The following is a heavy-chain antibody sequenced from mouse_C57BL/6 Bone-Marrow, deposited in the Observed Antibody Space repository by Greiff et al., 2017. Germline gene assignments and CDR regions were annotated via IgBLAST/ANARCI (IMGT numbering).Heavy chain of an antibody. CDR1: GFTFSNYW. J-gene: IGHJ4*01. V-gene: IGHV6-3*01. CDR2: IRLKSDNYAT. Sequence: EVKLVESGGGLVQPGGSMKLSCVASGFTFSNYWMNWVRQSPEKGLEWVAQIRLKSDNYATHYAESVKGRFTISRDDSKSSVYLQMNNLRAEDTGIYYCTGGRYYYAMDYWGQGTSVTVSS. CDR3: TGGRYYYAMDY.